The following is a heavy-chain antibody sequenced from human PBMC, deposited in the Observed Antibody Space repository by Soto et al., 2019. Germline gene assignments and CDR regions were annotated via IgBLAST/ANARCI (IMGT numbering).Heavy chain of an antibody. V-gene: IGHV1-18*01. CDR3: ARDPSPLITPTGPPDY. CDR2: ISAYSGNT. D-gene: IGHD1-1*01. J-gene: IGHJ4*02. Sequence: ASVKVSCKASGYTFTSYGISWVRQAPGQGLEWMGWISAYSGNTNYAQKLQGRVTMTTDTSTSTAYMELRSLRSDDTAVYYCARDPSPLITPTGPPDYWGQGTLVTVSS. CDR1: GYTFTSYG.